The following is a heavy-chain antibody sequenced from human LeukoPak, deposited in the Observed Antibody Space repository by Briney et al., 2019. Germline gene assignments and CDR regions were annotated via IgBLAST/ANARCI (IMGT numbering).Heavy chain of an antibody. CDR3: ARELYQLLPDY. CDR1: GFSFSIYS. Sequence: GGSLRLSCAASGFSFSIYSMSWVRQAPGKGLEWVSSISSRSGYIYYAGSVKGRFTISRDNAGNSLNLQMNSLRDEDTAVYYCARELYQLLPDYWGQGTLVTVSS. V-gene: IGHV3-21*01. CDR2: ISSRSGYI. D-gene: IGHD2-2*01. J-gene: IGHJ4*02.